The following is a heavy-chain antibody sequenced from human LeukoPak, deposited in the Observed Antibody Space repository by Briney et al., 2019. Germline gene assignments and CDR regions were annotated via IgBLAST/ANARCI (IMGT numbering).Heavy chain of an antibody. CDR2: IYAGGSDA. CDR1: GYTFTYYW. Sequence: GESLKISCQNSGYTFTYYWIGWGRQMPGKGLEFRGIIYAGGSDARYCPSFQGQVHISVDKSITPAYLQWSSLKASDTAVYYCARMGRTILGGPDYWGQGTLVTVSS. V-gene: IGHV5-51*01. CDR3: ARMGRTILGGPDY. D-gene: IGHD3-10*01. J-gene: IGHJ4*02.